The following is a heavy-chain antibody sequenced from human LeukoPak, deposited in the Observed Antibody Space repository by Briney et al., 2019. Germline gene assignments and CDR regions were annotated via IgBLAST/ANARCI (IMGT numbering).Heavy chain of an antibody. CDR3: ARGLFSSSY. V-gene: IGHV3-7*04. D-gene: IGHD2-21*01. CDR2: IKQDGSEK. Sequence: GGSLRLSCAASGFTFSSYAMSWVRQAPGKGLEWVANIKQDGSEKYYVDSVKGRFTLSRDNAKNSLYLQMNSLRVEDTAVYYCARGLFSSSYRGQGTLVTVSS. J-gene: IGHJ4*02. CDR1: GFTFSSYA.